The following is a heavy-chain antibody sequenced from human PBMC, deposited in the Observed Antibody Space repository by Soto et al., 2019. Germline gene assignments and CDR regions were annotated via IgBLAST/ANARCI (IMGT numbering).Heavy chain of an antibody. J-gene: IGHJ3*02. CDR2: IYYSGST. D-gene: IGHD4-17*01. CDR1: GGSISSYY. V-gene: IGHV4-59*01. CDR3: AGEATVTTGAGI. Sequence: SETLSLTCTVSGGSISSYYWSWIRQPPGKGLEWIGYIYYSGSTNYNPSLKSRVTISVDTSKNQFSLKLSSVTAADTAVYYCAGEATVTTGAGIWGQGTMVTVSS.